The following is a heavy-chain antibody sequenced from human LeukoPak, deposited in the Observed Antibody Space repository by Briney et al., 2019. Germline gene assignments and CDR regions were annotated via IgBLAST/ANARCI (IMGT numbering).Heavy chain of an antibody. D-gene: IGHD3-10*02. V-gene: IGHV3-23*01. CDR1: GFTFSTYA. CDR2: ISVSGAGT. J-gene: IGHJ4*02. CDR3: ARGVNYFVLEY. Sequence: GGSLILSCAASGFTFSTYAMSWVRQAPGKGLEWVSAISVSGAGTYYADSVKGRFTISRDNSKNTLYLQMNSLSAEDTAVYYCARGVNYFVLEYWGQGTLVTVSS.